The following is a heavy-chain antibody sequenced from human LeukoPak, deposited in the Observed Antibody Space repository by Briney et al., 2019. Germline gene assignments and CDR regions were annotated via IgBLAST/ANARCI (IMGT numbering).Heavy chain of an antibody. CDR3: TRDGEYYYDSSGYYPRLDY. J-gene: IGHJ4*02. Sequence: GGSLRLSCTASGFTFGDYAMSWVRQAPGKGVEWVGFIRSKAYGGTTEYAASVKGRFTISRDDSKSIAYLQMNSLKTEDTAVYYCTRDGEYYYDSSGYYPRLDYWGQGTLVTVSS. D-gene: IGHD3-22*01. V-gene: IGHV3-49*04. CDR1: GFTFGDYA. CDR2: IRSKAYGGTT.